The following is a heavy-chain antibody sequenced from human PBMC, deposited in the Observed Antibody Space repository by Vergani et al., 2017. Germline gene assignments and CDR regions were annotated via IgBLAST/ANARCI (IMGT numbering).Heavy chain of an antibody. CDR1: GGSFSGYY. Sequence: QVQLQQWGAGLLKPSETLSLTCAVYGGSFSGYYWSWIRQPPGKGLEWIGEINHSGSTNYNPSLKSRVTISVDTSKNQFSLKLSSVTAADTAVYYCARAGLRYFDWLFEKGEYFDYWGQGTLVTVSS. CDR3: ARAGLRYFDWLFEKGEYFDY. D-gene: IGHD3-9*01. J-gene: IGHJ4*02. CDR2: INHSGST. V-gene: IGHV4-34*01.